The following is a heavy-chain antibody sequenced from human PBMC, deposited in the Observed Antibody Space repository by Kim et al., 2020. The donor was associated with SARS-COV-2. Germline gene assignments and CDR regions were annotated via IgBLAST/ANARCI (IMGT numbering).Heavy chain of an antibody. CDR3: ASLAIAVAARGRP. D-gene: IGHD6-19*01. V-gene: IGHV4-39*01. J-gene: IGHJ5*02. CDR2: IYYSGST. Sequence: SETLSLTCTVSGGSISSSSYYWGWIRQPPGKGLEWIGSIYYSGSTYYNPSLKSRVTISVDTSKNQFSLKLSSVTAAGTAVYYCASLAIAVAARGRPWGQGTLVTVSS. CDR1: GGSISSSSYY.